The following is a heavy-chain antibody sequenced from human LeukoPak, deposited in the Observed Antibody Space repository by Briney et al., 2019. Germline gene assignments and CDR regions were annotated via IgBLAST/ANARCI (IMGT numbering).Heavy chain of an antibody. CDR1: GFTFSSYA. V-gene: IGHV3-23*01. CDR2: ISGSGGST. D-gene: IGHD6-19*01. Sequence: GGSLRLSCAASGFTFSSYAMSWVRQAPGKGLEWVSAISGSGGSTYYADSVKGRFTISRDNAKNSLYLQMNSLRAEDTAVYYCVGGGWYFDYWGQGTLVTVSS. CDR3: VGGGWYFDY. J-gene: IGHJ4*02.